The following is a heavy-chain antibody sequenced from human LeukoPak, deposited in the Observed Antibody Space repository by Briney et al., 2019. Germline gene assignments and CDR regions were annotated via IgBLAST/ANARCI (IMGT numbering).Heavy chain of an antibody. Sequence: GASVKVSCKASGYTFTSYDINWVRQATGQGLEWMGWMNPNSGNTGYAQKFQGRVTITRNTSISTAYMELSSLRSEDTAVYYCARGGGWPVHDAFGIWGQGTMVTVSS. V-gene: IGHV1-8*03. CDR3: ARGGGWPVHDAFGI. CDR2: MNPNSGNT. J-gene: IGHJ3*02. D-gene: IGHD3-16*01. CDR1: GYTFTSYD.